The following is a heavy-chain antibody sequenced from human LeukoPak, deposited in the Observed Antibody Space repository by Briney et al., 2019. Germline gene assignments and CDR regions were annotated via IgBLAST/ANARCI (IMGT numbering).Heavy chain of an antibody. D-gene: IGHD6-19*01. CDR3: ARSAYSGWYNYFDY. Sequence: APVKLSCKASGYTFTSYYMHWVRHAPGQGLEWMGIINPSVGSTSYAQKFQGRVTMTRDMSTSTVYMELSSLRSEDTAVYYCARSAYSGWYNYFDYWGQGTLVTVSS. J-gene: IGHJ4*02. CDR1: GYTFTSYY. CDR2: INPSVGST. V-gene: IGHV1-46*01.